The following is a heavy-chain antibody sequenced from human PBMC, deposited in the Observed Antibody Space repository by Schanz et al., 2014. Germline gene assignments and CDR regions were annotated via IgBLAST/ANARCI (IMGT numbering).Heavy chain of an antibody. V-gene: IGHV3-11*06. CDR2: ISGRSSHI. D-gene: IGHD2-15*01. Sequence: PGGSLRLSCAASGFTFSDHYMDWVRPAPGKGLEWVSSISGRSSHIYYADSVKGRFTISRDNSKNTLYLQMNTLRAEDTAVYYCARDRGYCSGGSCLTFDYWGQGTLVTVSS. CDR3: ARDRGYCSGGSCLTFDY. CDR1: GFTFSDHY. J-gene: IGHJ4*02.